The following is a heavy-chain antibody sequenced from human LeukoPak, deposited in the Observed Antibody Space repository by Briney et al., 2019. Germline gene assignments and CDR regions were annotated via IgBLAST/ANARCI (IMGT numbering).Heavy chain of an antibody. J-gene: IGHJ6*03. Sequence: SETLSLTCAVYGGSFSGYYWSWIRQPPGKGLEWIGEINHSGSTNYNPSLKSRVTISVDTSKNQFSLKLCSVTAADTAVYYCARGQGDIVVVPAATLYYYYYYMDVWGKGTTVTVSS. V-gene: IGHV4-34*01. CDR1: GGSFSGYY. D-gene: IGHD2-2*01. CDR3: ARGQGDIVVVPAATLYYYYYYMDV. CDR2: INHSGST.